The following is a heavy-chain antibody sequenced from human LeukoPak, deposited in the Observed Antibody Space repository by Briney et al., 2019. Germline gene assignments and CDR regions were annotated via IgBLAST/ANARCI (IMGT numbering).Heavy chain of an antibody. CDR1: GYSIAHGFF. CDR3: ARVEVPRDINDWYFDL. D-gene: IGHD2-15*01. V-gene: IGHV4-38-2*02. CDR2: LYHSGTT. J-gene: IGHJ2*01. Sequence: SETLSLTCTVSGYSIAHGFFWAWIRQPPGGGLEWIGSLYHSGTTYYNTSLKSRISTSVDTSKNQFSLKLRLVTAADTAVYYCARVEVPRDINDWYFDLWCRGTLVTVSS.